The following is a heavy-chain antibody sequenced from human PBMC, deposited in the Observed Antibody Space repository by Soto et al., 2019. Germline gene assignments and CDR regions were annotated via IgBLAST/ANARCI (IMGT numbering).Heavy chain of an antibody. CDR2: IYYSGST. Sequence: SETLSLTCTVSGGSISSYYWSWIRQPPGKGLEWIGYIYYSGSTNYNPSLKSRVTISVDTSKNQFSLKLSSVTAADTAVYYCAGGYSSSVTHNDFDYWGQGTLVTVSS. J-gene: IGHJ4*02. V-gene: IGHV4-59*12. CDR3: AGGYSSSVTHNDFDY. CDR1: GGSISSYY. D-gene: IGHD6-13*01.